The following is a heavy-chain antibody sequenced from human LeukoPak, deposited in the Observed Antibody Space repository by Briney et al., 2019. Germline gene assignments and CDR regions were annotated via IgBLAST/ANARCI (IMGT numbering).Heavy chain of an antibody. CDR1: GFTFSSYW. CDR2: IKGDGNT. J-gene: IGHJ1*01. D-gene: IGHD3-22*01. CDR3: ARAPSEIGGYYPEYFRH. Sequence: PGRSLRLSCAASGFTFSSYWMHWVRQAPGKGLVWVSRIKGDGNTNYADSVKGRFTISRDNAKNTVSLQMNSLRAEDTGVYYCARAPSEIGGYYPEYFRHWGQGTLVTVS. V-gene: IGHV3-74*01.